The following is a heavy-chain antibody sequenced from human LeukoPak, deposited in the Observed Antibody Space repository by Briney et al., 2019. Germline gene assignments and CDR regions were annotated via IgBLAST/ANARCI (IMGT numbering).Heavy chain of an antibody. CDR1: GFTFSSYA. V-gene: IGHV3-23*01. CDR3: AKRGLQLWQYYFDY. Sequence: GGSLRLFCAASGFTFSSYAMSWVRQAPGKGLELVSAISGSGGSTYYADSVKGRFTISRDNSKNTLYLQMNSLRAEDTAVYYCAKRGLQLWQYYFDYWGQGTLVTVSS. CDR2: ISGSGGST. D-gene: IGHD5-18*01. J-gene: IGHJ4*02.